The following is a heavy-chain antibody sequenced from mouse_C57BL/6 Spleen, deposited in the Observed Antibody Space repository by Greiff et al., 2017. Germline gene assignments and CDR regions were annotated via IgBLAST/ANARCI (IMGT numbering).Heavy chain of an antibody. V-gene: IGHV5-4*01. CDR2: ISDGGSYT. Sequence: EVQLKQSGGGLVKPGGSLKLSCAASGFTFSSYAMSWVRQTPEKRLEWVATISDGGSYTYYPDNVKGRFTISRDNAKNNLYLQMSHLKSEDTAMYYCAREYYGSSYYFDYWGQGTTLTVSS. J-gene: IGHJ2*01. CDR1: GFTFSSYA. D-gene: IGHD1-1*01. CDR3: AREYYGSSYYFDY.